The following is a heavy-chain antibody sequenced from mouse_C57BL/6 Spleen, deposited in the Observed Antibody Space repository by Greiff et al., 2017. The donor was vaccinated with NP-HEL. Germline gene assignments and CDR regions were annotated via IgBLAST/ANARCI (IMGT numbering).Heavy chain of an antibody. Sequence: EVQLQQSGPELVKPGASVKISCKASGYTFTDYYMNWVKQSHGKSLEWIGDINPNNGGTSYNQKFKGKATLTVDKSSSTAYMELRSLTSEDSAVYYCAGPPYDYDAGYYYAMDYWGQGTSVTVSS. D-gene: IGHD2-4*01. J-gene: IGHJ4*01. CDR2: INPNNGGT. CDR1: GYTFTDYY. V-gene: IGHV1-26*01. CDR3: AGPPYDYDAGYYYAMDY.